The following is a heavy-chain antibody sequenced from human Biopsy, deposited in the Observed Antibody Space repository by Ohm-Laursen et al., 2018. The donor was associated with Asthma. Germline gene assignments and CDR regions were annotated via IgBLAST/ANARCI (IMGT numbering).Heavy chain of an antibody. J-gene: IGHJ2*01. CDR2: IYYSGRT. D-gene: IGHD6-6*01. V-gene: IGHV4-39*02. CDR3: ARAVSSSSYWYFDL. CDR1: GDAMSTSSSY. Sequence: PPGTLSLTCIVSGDAMSTSSSYWGWIRQSPGKGLEWIGSIYYSGRTYYNPSLESRVTISADTSKNHFSLKVTSVTAADTAVYYCARAVSSSSYWYFDLWGRGDLVTVSS.